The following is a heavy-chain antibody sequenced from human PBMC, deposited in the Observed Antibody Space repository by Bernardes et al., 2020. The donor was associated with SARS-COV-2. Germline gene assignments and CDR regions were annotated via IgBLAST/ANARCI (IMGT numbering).Heavy chain of an antibody. Sequence: GVLSLSCAASGFTFSSYAMSWVRQAPGKGLEWVSAISGSGGSTYYADSVKGRFTISRDNSKNTLYLQMNSLRAEDTAVYYCAKDRYGSGNAPGTYWGHGTQVTVSS. J-gene: IGHJ4*01. CDR1: GFTFSSYA. CDR3: AKDRYGSGNAPGTY. CDR2: ISGSGGST. D-gene: IGHD3-10*01. V-gene: IGHV3-23*01.